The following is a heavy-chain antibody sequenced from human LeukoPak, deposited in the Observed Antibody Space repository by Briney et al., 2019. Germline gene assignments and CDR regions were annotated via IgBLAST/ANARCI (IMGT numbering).Heavy chain of an antibody. CDR1: GYTFTSYD. D-gene: IGHD1-26*01. CDR3: ARVLQSGTFDTPLDY. V-gene: IGHV1-2*02. J-gene: IGHJ4*02. CDR2: INPNSGGT. Sequence: ASVKVSCKASGYTFTSYDINWVRQATGQGLEWMGWINPNSGGTNYAQKFQGRVTMTRDTSISTAYMELSRLRYDDTAVYYCARVLQSGTFDTPLDYWGQGTLVTVSS.